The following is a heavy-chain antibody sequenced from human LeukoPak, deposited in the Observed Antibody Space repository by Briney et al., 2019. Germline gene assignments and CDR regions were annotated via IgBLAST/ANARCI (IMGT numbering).Heavy chain of an antibody. J-gene: IGHJ4*02. V-gene: IGHV3-48*04. Sequence: GGSLRLSCAASGFTFSSYWMSWVRQAPGKGLEWVSYISSSGSTIYYADSVKGRFTISRDNAKNSLYLQMNSLRAEDTAVYYCASEGRYCSSTSCSADYWGQGTLVTVSS. CDR1: GFTFSSYW. CDR2: ISSSGSTI. D-gene: IGHD2-2*01. CDR3: ASEGRYCSSTSCSADY.